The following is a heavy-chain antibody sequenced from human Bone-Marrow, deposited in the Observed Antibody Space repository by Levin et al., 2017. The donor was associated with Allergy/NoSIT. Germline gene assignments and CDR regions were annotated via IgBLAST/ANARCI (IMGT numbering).Heavy chain of an antibody. CDR2: IYHSGST. CDR1: GGSFTSYY. D-gene: IGHD6-13*01. V-gene: IGHV4-59*01. Sequence: RSQTLSLTCTVSGGSFTSYYWSWIRQPPGKGLEWIGFIYHSGSTNYNPSLKSRVTISVDTSKNQFSLKLNSVTAADTAVYYCARGGIVVAARFFDYWGQGTLVTVSS. J-gene: IGHJ4*02. CDR3: ARGGIVVAARFFDY.